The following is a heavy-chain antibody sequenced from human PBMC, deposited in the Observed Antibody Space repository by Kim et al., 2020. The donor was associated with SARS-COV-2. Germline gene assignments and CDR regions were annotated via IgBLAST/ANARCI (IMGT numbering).Heavy chain of an antibody. J-gene: IGHJ3*02. CDR3: AKKVSSSWAFDI. D-gene: IGHD6-13*01. Sequence: YYVDSVKGRFTISRDNSKNTLYLQMNSLRAEDTAVYYCAKKVSSSWAFDIWGQGTMVTVSS. V-gene: IGHV3-30*02.